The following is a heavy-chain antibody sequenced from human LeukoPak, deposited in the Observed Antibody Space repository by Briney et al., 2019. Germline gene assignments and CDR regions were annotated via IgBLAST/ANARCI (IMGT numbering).Heavy chain of an antibody. CDR3: ARVGAVAGSFDY. D-gene: IGHD6-19*01. V-gene: IGHV3-74*01. CDR1: GFTFSSYW. J-gene: IGHJ4*02. CDR2: INSDGSST. Sequence: GGSPRLSCAASGFTFSSYWMHWVRQAPGKGLVWVSRINSDGSSTNYADSVKGRFTLSRDNAKNTLYLQMNSLRAEDTAVYYCARVGAVAGSFDYWGQGTLVTVSS.